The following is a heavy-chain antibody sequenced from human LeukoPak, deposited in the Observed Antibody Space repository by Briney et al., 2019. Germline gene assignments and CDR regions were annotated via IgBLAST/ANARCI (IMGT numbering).Heavy chain of an antibody. CDR1: GGTFSSYA. V-gene: IGHV1-69*05. Sequence: SVKVSCEASGGTFSSYAISWVRQAPGQGLEWMGRIIPIFGTANYAQKFQGRVTITTDESTSTAYMELSSLRSEDTAVYYCARGSLWFGESPHFDYWGQGTLVTVSS. D-gene: IGHD3-10*01. J-gene: IGHJ4*02. CDR3: ARGSLWFGESPHFDY. CDR2: IIPIFGTA.